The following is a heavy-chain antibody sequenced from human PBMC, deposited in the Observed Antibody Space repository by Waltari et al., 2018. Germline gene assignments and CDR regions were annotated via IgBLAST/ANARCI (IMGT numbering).Heavy chain of an antibody. CDR1: GYTFTGYY. CDR2: INTNTGNP. V-gene: IGHV7-4-1*02. D-gene: IGHD1-26*01. J-gene: IGHJ4*02. CDR3: VRHRIVGAVRVLDY. Sequence: QVQLVQSGAEVKKPGASVKVSCKASGYTFTGYYMHWVRQAPGQGLEWMGWINTNTGNPTYAQGFTGRFVFSLDTSVSTAYLQISSLKAEDTAVYYCVRHRIVGAVRVLDYWGQGTLVTVSS.